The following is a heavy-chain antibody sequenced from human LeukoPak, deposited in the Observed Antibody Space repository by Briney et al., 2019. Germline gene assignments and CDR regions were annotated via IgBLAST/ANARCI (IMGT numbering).Heavy chain of an antibody. CDR2: ISGTGGST. D-gene: IGHD6-13*01. J-gene: IGHJ4*02. CDR1: GFTFSSYA. V-gene: IGHV3-23*01. CDR3: AKEPNLSIATSGMYFNY. Sequence: GGSLRLSCAASGFTFSSYAMGWVRQAPGKGLEWLSVISGTGGSTNYADSVKGRFTISRDNSKKTLYLQMNSLRAEDTAVYYCAKEPNLSIATSGMYFNYWGQGTLVTVSS.